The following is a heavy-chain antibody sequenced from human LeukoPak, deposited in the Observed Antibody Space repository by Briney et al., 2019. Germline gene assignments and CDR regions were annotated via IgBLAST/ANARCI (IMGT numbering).Heavy chain of an antibody. CDR2: INPNSGGT. CDR1: GYTFTGYY. Sequence: GASVTVSCKASGYTFTGYYLHWVRQAPGQGPEWMGWINPNSGGTNYAQKFEGRFTMTREKSISTAYMELNRLRSDDTAMYYCARQGHGHLQFDYWGQGTLVTVSS. V-gene: IGHV1-2*02. CDR3: ARQGHGHLQFDY. D-gene: IGHD3-3*02. J-gene: IGHJ4*02.